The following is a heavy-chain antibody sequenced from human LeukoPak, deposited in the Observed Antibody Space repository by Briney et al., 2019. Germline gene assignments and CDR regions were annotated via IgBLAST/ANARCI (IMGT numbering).Heavy chain of an antibody. D-gene: IGHD1-26*01. J-gene: IGHJ3*01. V-gene: IGHV5-51*01. CDR2: IYPGDSGP. CDR1: GYSFTSYC. CDR3: GMSGDRVPLQDDVFDV. Sequence: GESLQISCQVSGYSFTSYCIGWVRRLPGKGLEWMGIIYPGDSGPTYSPSFQGQVTISVDKSINTAYLQWSSLQASDTAMYYCGMSGDRVPLQDDVFDVWGQGTMVTVST.